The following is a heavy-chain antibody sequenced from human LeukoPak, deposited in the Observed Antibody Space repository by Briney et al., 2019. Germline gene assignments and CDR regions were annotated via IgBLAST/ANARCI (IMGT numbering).Heavy chain of an antibody. Sequence: GGSLRLSCAPSVFTFTIYSINCVRQAPGKGLWWVSSISISSSYIYYADSVKGRFTISRDNAKNSLYLQMNSLRAEDTAVYYCARGSSTWCYFDYWGQGTLVTVSS. CDR1: VFTFTIYS. CDR2: ISISSSYI. D-gene: IGHD6-13*01. CDR3: ARGSSTWCYFDY. V-gene: IGHV3-21*01. J-gene: IGHJ4*02.